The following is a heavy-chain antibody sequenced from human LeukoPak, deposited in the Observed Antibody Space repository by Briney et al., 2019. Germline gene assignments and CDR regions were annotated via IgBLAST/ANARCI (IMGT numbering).Heavy chain of an antibody. CDR1: GFTFSYYT. CDR2: IGISGGGI. J-gene: IGHJ4*02. D-gene: IGHD3-16*01. V-gene: IGHV3-23*01. CDR3: AKGGGQEVPFDY. Sequence: GGSLRLSCAASGFTFSYYTMYWVRQAPGKGLEWVSIIGISGGGIHYADSVKGRFTISRDNSKNTLYLQMNSLRAEDTAVYYCAKGGGQEVPFDYWGQGTLVTVSS.